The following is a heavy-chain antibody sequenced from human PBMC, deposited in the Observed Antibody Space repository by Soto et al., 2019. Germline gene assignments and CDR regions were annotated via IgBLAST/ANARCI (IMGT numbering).Heavy chain of an antibody. Sequence: EVQLLESGGGLEQPGGSLRLSCAASGFTFSSYAMSWVRQAPGKGLEWVSAISGSGSNTYYADSVKGRFNLSRDNSENTLYLQMDSLRADDTAIYYGAKCPVAVAPPILDYWGQGTLVTVSS. CDR1: GFTFSSYA. V-gene: IGHV3-23*01. D-gene: IGHD6-19*01. J-gene: IGHJ4*02. CDR2: ISGSGSNT. CDR3: AKCPVAVAPPILDY.